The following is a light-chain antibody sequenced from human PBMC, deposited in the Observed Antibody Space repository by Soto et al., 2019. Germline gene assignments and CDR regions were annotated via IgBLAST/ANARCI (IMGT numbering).Light chain of an antibody. CDR2: DVT. J-gene: IGLJ2*01. CDR1: SSDAGGYNY. CDR3: SSYTNRRTII. V-gene: IGLV2-14*01. Sequence: QSALTQPASVSGSPGQSITISCTGTSSDAGGYNYVSWYQQHPGKAPKLMVYDVTKRPSGVSYRFSGSKSGNTASLTISGLQAEDEADYYCSSYTNRRTIIFGGGTKLTVL.